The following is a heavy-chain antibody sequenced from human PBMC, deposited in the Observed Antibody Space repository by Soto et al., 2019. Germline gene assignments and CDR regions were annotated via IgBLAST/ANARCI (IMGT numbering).Heavy chain of an antibody. CDR3: AREVGYGDFSAALLD. CDR1: GGTFSSHS. CDR2: IITLFGTS. J-gene: IGHJ4*02. D-gene: IGHD2-21*02. V-gene: IGHV1-69*01. Sequence: VQLMQSGAEVKKPGSSVKVSCKASGGTFSSHSINWVRQAPGQGREWMGGIITLFGTSNYAQNFQGRVTITADQSTSTAYMELNSLTSDDTAVYYCAREVGYGDFSAALLDWGQGTLVTVSS.